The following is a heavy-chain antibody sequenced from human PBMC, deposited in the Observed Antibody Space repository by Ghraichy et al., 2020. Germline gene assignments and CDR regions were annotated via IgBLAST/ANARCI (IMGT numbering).Heavy chain of an antibody. V-gene: IGHV3-30*04. J-gene: IGHJ4*02. CDR2: ISYEGSEK. D-gene: IGHD6-19*01. CDR1: GFAFSTYA. CDR3: ARGSGSSGWGYFDY. Sequence: GGSLRLSCAASGFAFSTYAMHWVRQAPGKGLEWVSVISYEGSEKHHADSVKGRFTISRDNSRNTLYLQMKSLRADDTAVYYCARGSGSSGWGYFDYWGQGILVTVTS.